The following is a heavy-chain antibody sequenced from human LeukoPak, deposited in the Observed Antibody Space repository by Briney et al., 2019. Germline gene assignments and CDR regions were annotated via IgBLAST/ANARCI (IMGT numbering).Heavy chain of an antibody. J-gene: IGHJ4*02. D-gene: IGHD2-21*02. CDR3: AKHRRSTLVTAYFDS. CDR1: GFTFTTAW. CDR2: ISSRGDDT. Sequence: GGSLRLSCLGSGFTFTTAWMSWVRQAPGKGLEWVSSISSRGDDTSYADSVKGRFTISRDNSKNTLYLQLNSLRVDDAAIYYCAKHRRSTLVTAYFDSWGQGTLVTVSS. V-gene: IGHV3-23*01.